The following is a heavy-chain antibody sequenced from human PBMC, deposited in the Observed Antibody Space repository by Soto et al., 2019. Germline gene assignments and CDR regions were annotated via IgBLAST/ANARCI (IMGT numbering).Heavy chain of an antibody. V-gene: IGHV4-39*01. CDR2: IYYSGST. CDR1: GGSISSSSYY. CDR3: ARRNGIDY. Sequence: SETLSLTGTVSGGSISSSSYYCGWIRQPPGKGLEWIGSIYYSGSTYYNPSLKSRVTISVDTSKNQFSLKLSSVTAADTAVYYCARRNGIDYWGQGTLVTVSS. J-gene: IGHJ4*02.